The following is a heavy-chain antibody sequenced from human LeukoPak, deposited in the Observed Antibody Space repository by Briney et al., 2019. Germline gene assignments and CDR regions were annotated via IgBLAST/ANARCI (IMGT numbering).Heavy chain of an antibody. CDR3: ARDLGDIVATISNGYYYYYYMDV. Sequence: ASVKVSCKASGYTFTGYYMHWVRQAPGQGLEWMGWINPNSGGTNYAQKFQGRVTMTRDTSISTAYMELSRLRSDDTAVYYCARDLGDIVATISNGYYYYYYMDVWGKGTTVTISS. CDR2: INPNSGGT. V-gene: IGHV1-2*02. J-gene: IGHJ6*03. CDR1: GYTFTGYY. D-gene: IGHD5-12*01.